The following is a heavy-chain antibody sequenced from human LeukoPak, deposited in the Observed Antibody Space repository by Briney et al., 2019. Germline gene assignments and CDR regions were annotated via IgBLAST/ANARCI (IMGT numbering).Heavy chain of an antibody. CDR2: ISAYNGNT. J-gene: IGHJ6*02. CDR1: GYTFTSYG. CDR3: ARDLEDTAMAPYYYYGMGV. Sequence: ASVKVSCKASGYTFTSYGISWVRQAPGQGLEWMGSISAYNGNTNYAQKLQGRVTMTTDTSTSTAYMELRSLRSDDTAVYYCARDLEDTAMAPYYYYGMGVWGQGTTVTVSS. V-gene: IGHV1-18*01. D-gene: IGHD5-18*01.